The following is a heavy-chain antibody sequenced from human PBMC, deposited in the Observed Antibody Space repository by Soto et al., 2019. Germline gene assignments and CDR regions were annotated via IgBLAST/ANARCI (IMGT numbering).Heavy chain of an antibody. D-gene: IGHD5-18*01. CDR1: GGSINSGGYC. J-gene: IGHJ4*02. Sequence: QVQLQESGPGLVKPSQTLSLTCTVSGGSINSGGYCWSWIRQHPGKGLDWIGCISYGGSTSYNPSLRSRVTISVDTSKNQFALKLTSVTAADTAVYYCSRGILVWGQGALITVSS. CDR2: ISYGGST. V-gene: IGHV4-31*03. CDR3: SRGILV.